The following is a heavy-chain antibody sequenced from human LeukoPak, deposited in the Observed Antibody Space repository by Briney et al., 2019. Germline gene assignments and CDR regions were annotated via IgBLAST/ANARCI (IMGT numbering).Heavy chain of an antibody. D-gene: IGHD3-3*01. CDR1: GSTFSSYS. Sequence: GGSLRLSCAASGSTFSSYSMNWVRQAPGKGLEWVSSISSSSSYIYYADSVKGRFPISRDNAKNSLYLQMNSLRAEDTAVYYCARDAPTDFWSGYYTNYYYYGMDVWGQGTTVTVSS. CDR3: ARDAPTDFWSGYYTNYYYYGMDV. V-gene: IGHV3-21*01. CDR2: ISSSSSYI. J-gene: IGHJ6*02.